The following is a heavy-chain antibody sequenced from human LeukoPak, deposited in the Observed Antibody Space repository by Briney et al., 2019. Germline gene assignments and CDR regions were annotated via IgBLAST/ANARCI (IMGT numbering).Heavy chain of an antibody. CDR1: GFIFSNYW. CDR2: INPDGSSS. D-gene: IGHD4-23*01. CDR3: ARGLGGNSGGDY. J-gene: IGHJ4*02. Sequence: GGSLRLSCAASGFIFSNYWMPWVRQAPGKGLVWVSRINPDGSSSAVSVKGRFTISRDNAKNTLFLQMNSLRAEDTAVYYCARGLGGNSGGDYWGQGTLVTVSS. V-gene: IGHV3-74*01.